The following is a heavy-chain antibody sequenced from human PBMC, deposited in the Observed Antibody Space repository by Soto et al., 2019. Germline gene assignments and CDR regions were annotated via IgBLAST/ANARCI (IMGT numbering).Heavy chain of an antibody. CDR1: GDTFTTNS. J-gene: IGHJ4*02. Sequence: QLQLVQSGAEVKKPWSSVKDSCKASGDTFTTNSLNWVRQAPGQGLEWTGGIIPVVGTTKYEQKYQDRVTITEDKSTNTAYMELSRLRSDDTVAYYCASGLLYATTYFDYWGQGIPVTVSS. CDR2: IIPVVGTT. CDR3: ASGLLYATTYFDY. D-gene: IGHD2-8*01. V-gene: IGHV1-69*06.